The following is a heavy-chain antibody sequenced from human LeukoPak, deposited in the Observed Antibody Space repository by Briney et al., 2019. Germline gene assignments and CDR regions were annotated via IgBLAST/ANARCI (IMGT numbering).Heavy chain of an antibody. CDR1: GLHFSGTA. J-gene: IGHJ5*02. D-gene: IGHD6-19*01. CDR3: AKDGAQYSSGPECDP. Sequence: GGSLRLSCAASGLHFSGTARGWVRQAPGKGLEGCSAISHDGMNAYYADSVKGRFTISRDNSKKTVSLEMSSLPAADTGVYYCAKDGAQYSSGPECDPRGQGALVTVSP. V-gene: IGHV3-23*01. CDR2: ISHDGMNA.